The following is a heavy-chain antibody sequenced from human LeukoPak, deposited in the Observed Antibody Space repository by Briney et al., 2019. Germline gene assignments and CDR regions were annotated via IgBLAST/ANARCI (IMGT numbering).Heavy chain of an antibody. CDR3: TTEYWGSLKY. D-gene: IGHD3-16*01. CDR1: GFTFSTAW. Sequence: GGSLGLSCATSGFTFSTAWMSWVRQAPGKGLEWVGRIKSKSNGGTTDYAAPVKGRFTISRDDSKNTLYLQMNSLKTEDTAVYYCTTEYWGSLKYWGQGTLVTVSS. V-gene: IGHV3-15*01. CDR2: IKSKSNGGTT. J-gene: IGHJ4*02.